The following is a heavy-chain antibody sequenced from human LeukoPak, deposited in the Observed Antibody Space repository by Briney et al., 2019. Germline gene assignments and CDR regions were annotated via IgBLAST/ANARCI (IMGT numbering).Heavy chain of an antibody. CDR3: AKDVMITFGGVIPPLPYYMDV. Sequence: PGGSLRLSCAASGFTFSSYWMHWVRQAPGKGLVWVSRINSDGSSTIYADSVKGRFTISRDNAKNTLYLEMNSLRAEDTAVYYCAKDVMITFGGVIPPLPYYMDVWGKGTTVTISS. V-gene: IGHV3-74*01. J-gene: IGHJ6*03. CDR2: INSDGSST. D-gene: IGHD3-16*02. CDR1: GFTFSSYW.